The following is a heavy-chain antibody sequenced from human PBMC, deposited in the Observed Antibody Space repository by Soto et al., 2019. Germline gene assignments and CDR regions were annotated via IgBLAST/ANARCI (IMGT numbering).Heavy chain of an antibody. V-gene: IGHV3-33*08. CDR2: IWYDGSNK. J-gene: IGHJ4*02. Sequence: GGSLRLSCAASGFIFSNTWINWVRQAPGKGLEWVAVIWYDGSNKYYADSVKGRFTISRDNSKNTLYLQMNSLRAEDTAVYYCARSYSSGFDYWGQGTLVTVSS. CDR3: ARSYSSGFDY. D-gene: IGHD6-19*01. CDR1: GFIFSNTW.